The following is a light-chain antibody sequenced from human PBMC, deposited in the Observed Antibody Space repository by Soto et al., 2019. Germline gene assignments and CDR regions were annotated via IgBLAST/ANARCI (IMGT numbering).Light chain of an antibody. J-gene: IGLJ1*01. V-gene: IGLV2-14*01. CDR3: CSYTTSNTRQIV. Sequence: QSALTQPASVSGSPGQSITISCTGTSSDVGGYNYVSWYQQRPGKAPKFMIYDVSNRPSGVSNRFSGSKSGNTASLTISGLQAEDEADYYCCSYTTSNTRQIVFGTRTKVTV. CDR2: DVS. CDR1: SSDVGGYNY.